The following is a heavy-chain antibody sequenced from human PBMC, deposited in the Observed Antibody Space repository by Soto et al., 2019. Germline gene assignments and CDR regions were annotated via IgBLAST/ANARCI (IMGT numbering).Heavy chain of an antibody. CDR1: GFTFSNYA. J-gene: IGHJ3*02. CDR3: AKNLPSKQNPRRGADAFHI. V-gene: IGHV3-23*01. CDR2: VTGRSSST. D-gene: IGHD1-26*01. Sequence: EVRLLESGGGLVQPGGSLRLSCVASGFTFSNYAMSWVRQAPGKGLEWVSVVTGRSSSTYYADSVDGRFAISRDNSRTTFLLQMDSLGAEDTAVYYCAKNLPSKQNPRRGADAFHIWGQGTILTVSS.